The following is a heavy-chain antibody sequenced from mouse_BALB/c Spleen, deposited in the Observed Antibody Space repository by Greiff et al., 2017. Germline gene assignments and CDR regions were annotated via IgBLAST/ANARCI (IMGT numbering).Heavy chain of an antibody. CDR3: AREGVYYGNY. V-gene: IGHV5-6-5*01. CDR2: ISSGGST. CDR1: GFTFSSYA. Sequence: VQLKESGGGLVKPGGSLKLSCAASGFTFSSYAMSWVRQTPEKRLEWVASISSGGSTYYPDSVKGRFTISRDNARNILYLQMSSLRSEDTAMYYCAREGVYYGNYWGQGTTLTVSS. D-gene: IGHD2-1*01. J-gene: IGHJ2*01.